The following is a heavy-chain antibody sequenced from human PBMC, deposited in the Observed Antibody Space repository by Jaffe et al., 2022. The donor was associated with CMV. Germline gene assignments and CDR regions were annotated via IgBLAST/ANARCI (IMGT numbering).Heavy chain of an antibody. J-gene: IGHJ4*02. V-gene: IGHV3-64D*06. Sequence: EVQLVESGGGLVQPGGSLRLSCSASGFTFSSYAMHWVRQAPGKGLEYASAISDNGGSTYYADSVKGRFTISRDNSKNTLYLQMSSLRGEDTAMYYCVKRRYGDFASFDSWGQGTLVTVSS. CDR3: VKRRYGDFASFDS. D-gene: IGHD4-17*01. CDR1: GFTFSSYA. CDR2: ISDNGGST.